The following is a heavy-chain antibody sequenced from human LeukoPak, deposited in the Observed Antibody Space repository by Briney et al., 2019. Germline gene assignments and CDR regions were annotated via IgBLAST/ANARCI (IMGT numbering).Heavy chain of an antibody. D-gene: IGHD4-17*01. CDR1: GGTFSSYA. CDR3: ARDMTTVTPQGLGWFDP. V-gene: IGHV1-69*13. CDR2: IIPIFGTA. Sequence: ASVKVSCKASGGTFSSYAISWVRQAPGQGLEWMGGIIPIFGTANYAQKFQGRVTITADESTSTAYMELSSLRSEDTAVYYCARDMTTVTPQGLGWFDPWGQGTLVTVSS. J-gene: IGHJ5*02.